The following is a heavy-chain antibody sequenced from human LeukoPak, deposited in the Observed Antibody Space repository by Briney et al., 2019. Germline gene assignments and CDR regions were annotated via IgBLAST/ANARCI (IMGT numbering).Heavy chain of an antibody. CDR1: GYTFTSYG. CDR2: IIPIFGTA. J-gene: IGHJ6*03. Sequence: SVKVSCKASGYTFTSYGISWVRQAPGQGLEWMGGIIPIFGTANYAQKFQGRVTITADESTSTAYMELSSLRSEDTAVYYCARGGSYYYMDVWGKGTTVTISS. V-gene: IGHV1-69*13. D-gene: IGHD1-26*01. CDR3: ARGGSYYYMDV.